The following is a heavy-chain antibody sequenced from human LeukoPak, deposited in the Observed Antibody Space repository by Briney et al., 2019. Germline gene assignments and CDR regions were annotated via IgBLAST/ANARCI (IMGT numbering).Heavy chain of an antibody. Sequence: GGSLRLSCAASGFTVSSNYMSWVRQAPGKGLEWVSVIYSGGSTHYADSVKGRFTISRDNSKNTLYLQMNSLRAEDTAVYYCARGAVMGYYYYYMDVWGKGTTVTVSS. CDR2: IYSGGST. CDR3: ARGAVMGYYYYYMDV. J-gene: IGHJ6*03. V-gene: IGHV3-66*02. CDR1: GFTVSSNY. D-gene: IGHD2-21*01.